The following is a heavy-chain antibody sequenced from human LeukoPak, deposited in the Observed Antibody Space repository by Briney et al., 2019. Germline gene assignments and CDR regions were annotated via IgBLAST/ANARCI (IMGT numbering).Heavy chain of an antibody. Sequence: GGSLRLSCAASVFTFSSYGMSWVRQAPGKGLEWVSAISGSGGSTYYADSVKGRFTISRDNSKNALYLQMNSLRAEDTAVYYCAKDHGRDYYVSGRYDYWGQGTLVTVSS. CDR3: AKDHGRDYYVSGRYDY. D-gene: IGHD3-10*01. CDR1: VFTFSSYG. J-gene: IGHJ4*02. V-gene: IGHV3-23*01. CDR2: ISGSGGST.